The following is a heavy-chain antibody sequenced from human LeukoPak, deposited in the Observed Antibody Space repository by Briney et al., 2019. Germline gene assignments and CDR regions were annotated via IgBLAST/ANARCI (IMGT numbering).Heavy chain of an antibody. D-gene: IGHD5-12*01. Sequence: SVKVSCKASGYSFTSYGISWVRQAPGQGLEWMGGIIPILGTANYAQKFQGRVTITADESTSTAYMELSSLRSEDTAVYYCATRAVDIVATTYYGMDVWGQGTTVTVSS. CDR2: IIPILGTA. V-gene: IGHV1-69*13. CDR1: GYSFTSYG. CDR3: ATRAVDIVATTYYGMDV. J-gene: IGHJ6*02.